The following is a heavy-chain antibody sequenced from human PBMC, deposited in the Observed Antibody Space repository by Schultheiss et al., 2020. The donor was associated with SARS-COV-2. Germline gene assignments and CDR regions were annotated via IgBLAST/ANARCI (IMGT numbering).Heavy chain of an antibody. CDR2: ISGSGGST. V-gene: IGHV3-23*01. CDR1: GFTFSSYA. Sequence: GGSLRLSCAASGFTFSSYAMSWVRQAPGKGLEWVSAISGSGGSTYYADSVKGRFTISRDNAKNSLYLQMNSLKTEDTAVYYCTTGLLIVGATIGRSDYWGQGTLVTVSS. D-gene: IGHD1-26*01. J-gene: IGHJ4*02. CDR3: TTGLLIVGATIGRSDY.